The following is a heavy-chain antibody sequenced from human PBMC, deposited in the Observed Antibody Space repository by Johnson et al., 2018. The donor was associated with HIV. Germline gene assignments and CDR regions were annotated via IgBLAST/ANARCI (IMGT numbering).Heavy chain of an antibody. CDR1: GFTFSSYA. Sequence: QVQLVESGGGVVQPGRSLRLSCAASGFTFSSYAMHWVRQAPGKGLEWVAVISYDGSNKYYADSVKGRFTISRDNSKNTLYLQMNSLRPEDTAVYYCAKDLDSSSWGAFDIWGQGTMVTVSS. J-gene: IGHJ3*02. CDR3: AKDLDSSSWGAFDI. V-gene: IGHV3-30*04. CDR2: ISYDGSNK. D-gene: IGHD6-6*01.